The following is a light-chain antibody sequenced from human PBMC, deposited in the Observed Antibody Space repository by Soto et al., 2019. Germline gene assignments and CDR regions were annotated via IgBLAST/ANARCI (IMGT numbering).Light chain of an antibody. Sequence: QSVLTQPPSVSGAPGQRVTISCTGSSSNIGAGYDVHWYQQVPGTAPKLLISDNNNRPSGVPDRFSGSKSGTSASLAITGLQAEDEADYHCQSYDSSLSGSVFCGGTKLTVL. CDR3: QSYDSSLSGSV. CDR1: SSNIGAGYD. V-gene: IGLV1-40*01. J-gene: IGLJ2*01. CDR2: DNN.